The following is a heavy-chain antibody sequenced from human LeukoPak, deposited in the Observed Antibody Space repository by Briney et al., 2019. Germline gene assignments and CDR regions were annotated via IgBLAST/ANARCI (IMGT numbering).Heavy chain of an antibody. V-gene: IGHV3-30*18. D-gene: IGHD5-18*01. Sequence: PGRSLRLSCAASGFTFSSYGMHWVRQAPGKGLEWVAVISYDGSNKYYADSVKGRFTISRDNSKNTLYLQMNSLRAEDTAVYYCAKRGAMENWGQGTLVTVSS. CDR3: AKRGAMEN. CDR2: ISYDGSNK. J-gene: IGHJ4*02. CDR1: GFTFSSYG.